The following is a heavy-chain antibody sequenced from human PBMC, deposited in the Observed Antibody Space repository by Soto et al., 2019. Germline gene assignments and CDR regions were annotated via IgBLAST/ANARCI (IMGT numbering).Heavy chain of an antibody. D-gene: IGHD2-2*01. CDR1: GFTFSSYW. Sequence: QTGGSLRLSCAASGFTFSSYWMSWVRQAPGKGLEWVSAISGSGGSTYYADSVKGRFTISRDNSKNTLYLQMNSLRAEDTAVYYCAKVWSSSTIDYYYYMDVWGKGTTVTVSS. V-gene: IGHV3-23*01. CDR2: ISGSGGST. CDR3: AKVWSSSTIDYYYYMDV. J-gene: IGHJ6*03.